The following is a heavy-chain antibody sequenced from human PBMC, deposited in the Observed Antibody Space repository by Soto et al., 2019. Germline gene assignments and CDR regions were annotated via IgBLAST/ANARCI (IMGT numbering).Heavy chain of an antibody. J-gene: IGHJ4*02. Sequence: SETLSLTCTVSGGSIRSYFWSWIRQPPGKGLEWIGYIYYSGSTNYNPSLKSRVTISVDTSKNQFSLNLNSVAAADTAIYHCAGHSGNSVFDSWGQGTLVTVSS. CDR3: AGHSGNSVFDS. V-gene: IGHV4-59*01. D-gene: IGHD2-21*02. CDR1: GGSIRSYF. CDR2: IYYSGST.